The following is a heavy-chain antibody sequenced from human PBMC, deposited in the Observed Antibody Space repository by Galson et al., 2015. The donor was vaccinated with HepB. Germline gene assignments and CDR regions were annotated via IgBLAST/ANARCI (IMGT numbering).Heavy chain of an antibody. CDR2: ISRNSGSI. D-gene: IGHD2-2*01. Sequence: SLRLSCAASGYTFDDYAMHWVRQAPGKGLEWVSGISRNSGSIGYADSVKGRFTISRDNAKNSLYLQMNSLRAEDTALYYCAKSGCSSTSCYANWFDPWGQGTLVTVSS. CDR1: GYTFDDYA. J-gene: IGHJ5*02. CDR3: AKSGCSSTSCYANWFDP. V-gene: IGHV3-9*01.